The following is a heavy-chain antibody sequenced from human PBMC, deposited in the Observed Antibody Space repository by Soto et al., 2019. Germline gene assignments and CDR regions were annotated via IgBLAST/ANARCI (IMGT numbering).Heavy chain of an antibody. CDR3: AAPSFFSYKGYFDY. J-gene: IGHJ4*02. CDR1: GGTFSSYA. V-gene: IGHV1-69*06. CDR2: IIPIFGTA. D-gene: IGHD1-1*01. Sequence: SVKVSCKASGGTFSSYAISWVRQAPGQGLEWMGGIIPIFGTANYAQKFQGRVTITADKSTSTAYMELSSLRSEDTAVYYCAAPSFFSYKGYFDYWGQGTLVTVSS.